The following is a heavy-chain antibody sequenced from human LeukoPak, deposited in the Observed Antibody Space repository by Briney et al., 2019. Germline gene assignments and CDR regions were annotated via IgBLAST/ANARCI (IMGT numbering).Heavy chain of an antibody. V-gene: IGHV3-66*01. Sequence: GGSLRLSCTASGFTVSSHCMSWVRQSPGKGLEWVSVIFSGGVSYYADSGKGRFTISRDNSKNTLSLQMNSLRADDTAVYYCARDRYSFCGGHCGTIDYWGQGTLVTVSS. CDR1: GFTVSSHC. CDR2: IFSGGVS. CDR3: ARDRYSFCGGHCGTIDY. D-gene: IGHD2-21*02. J-gene: IGHJ4*02.